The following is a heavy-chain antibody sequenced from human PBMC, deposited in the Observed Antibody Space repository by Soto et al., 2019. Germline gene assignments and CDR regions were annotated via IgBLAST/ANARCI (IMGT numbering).Heavy chain of an antibody. CDR2: ISGSADST. Sequence: GGSLRLSCAASGFSFSSFAMNWVRQAPGKGLEWVSIISGSADSTFYADSVKGRFTISRDNSKSTLYLQINSLRAEDTAVYYCARVHLPGYCSGGSRLSNCFDPWGQGTLVTLSS. V-gene: IGHV3-23*01. J-gene: IGHJ5*02. D-gene: IGHD2-15*01. CDR3: ARVHLPGYCSGGSRLSNCFDP. CDR1: GFSFSSFA.